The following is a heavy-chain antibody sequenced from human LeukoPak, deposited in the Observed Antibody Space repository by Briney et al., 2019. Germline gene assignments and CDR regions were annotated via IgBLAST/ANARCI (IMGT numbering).Heavy chain of an antibody. D-gene: IGHD1-1*01. Sequence: PSETLSLTCAVYGGSFSGYYWSWIRQPPGKGLEWIGEINHSGSTNYNPSLKSRVTISVDTSKNQFSLKLSSVTAADTAVYYCARAPAGTTPYYYGMDVWGQGATVTVSS. J-gene: IGHJ6*02. CDR2: INHSGST. V-gene: IGHV4-34*01. CDR1: GGSFSGYY. CDR3: ARAPAGTTPYYYGMDV.